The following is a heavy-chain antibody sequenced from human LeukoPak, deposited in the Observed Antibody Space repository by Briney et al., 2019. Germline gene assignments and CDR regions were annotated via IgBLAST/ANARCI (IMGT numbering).Heavy chain of an antibody. V-gene: IGHV3-7*01. Sequence: GGSLRLSCAASGFTFSSYWMIWVRQAPGKGLEWVANIKQDGSEKYYVDSVQGQFTISRDNAKNSLYPQMNSLRAEDAAVYYCARQVGPLDAFDIWGQGTMVTVSS. CDR1: GFTFSSYW. CDR3: ARQVGPLDAFDI. J-gene: IGHJ3*02. D-gene: IGHD2-2*01. CDR2: IKQDGSEK.